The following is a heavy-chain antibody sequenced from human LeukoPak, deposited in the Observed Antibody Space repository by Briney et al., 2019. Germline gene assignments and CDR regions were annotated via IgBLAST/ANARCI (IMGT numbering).Heavy chain of an antibody. J-gene: IGHJ6*02. Sequence: SETLSLTCAVYGGSFSGYYWSWIRQPPGKGLEWIGEINHSGSTNYNPSLKSRVTISGDTSKNQFSLKLTSVTAADTAVYYCARSTKTAAAGGDYNYFYYGMDVWGQGTTVTVSS. CDR3: ARSTKTAAAGGDYNYFYYGMDV. V-gene: IGHV4-34*01. CDR2: INHSGST. CDR1: GGSFSGYY. D-gene: IGHD6-13*01.